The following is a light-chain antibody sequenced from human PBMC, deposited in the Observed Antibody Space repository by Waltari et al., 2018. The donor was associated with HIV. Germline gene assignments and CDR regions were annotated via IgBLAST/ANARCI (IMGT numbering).Light chain of an antibody. CDR3: ASWDDSLNGYV. V-gene: IGLV1-44*01. CDR2: SNS. Sequence: QSVLTQPPSASGTPGQRVTISCSGSNSNIARNLLNWYQQLPGTAPKLLSYSNSQRPSGVPDRFSGSKSGTSASLAISGLQSEDEADYYCASWDDSLNGYVFGTGTKVTVL. CDR1: NSNIARNL. J-gene: IGLJ1*01.